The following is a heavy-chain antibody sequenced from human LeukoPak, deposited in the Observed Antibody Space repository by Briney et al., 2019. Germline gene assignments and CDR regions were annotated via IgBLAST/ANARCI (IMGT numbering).Heavy chain of an antibody. CDR3: ATEGGYYFDY. D-gene: IGHD3-16*01. V-gene: IGHV3-48*03. J-gene: IGHJ4*02. CDR2: ISSSGSTI. Sequence: PGGSLRLSCAASGFTFSSYEMNWVRQAPGKGLEWVSYISSSGSTIYYADSVKGRFTISRDNAKNSLYLQMNSLRAEDTAVYYCATEGGYYFDYWGQGTLVTVSS. CDR1: GFTFSSYE.